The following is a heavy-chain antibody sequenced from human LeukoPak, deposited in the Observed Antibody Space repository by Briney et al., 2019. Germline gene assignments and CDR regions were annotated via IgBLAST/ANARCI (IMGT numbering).Heavy chain of an antibody. Sequence: ASVTVSFKASGYTFTIYYMHWVRQAPGQGLEWMGIINPSGGSTSYAQKFQGRVTMTRDTSTSTVYMELSSLRSEDTAVYYCARDLRFGEWKVQVWGQGTMVTVSS. CDR3: ARDLRFGEWKVQV. CDR1: GYTFTIYY. J-gene: IGHJ3*01. V-gene: IGHV1-46*01. CDR2: INPSGGST. D-gene: IGHD3-10*01.